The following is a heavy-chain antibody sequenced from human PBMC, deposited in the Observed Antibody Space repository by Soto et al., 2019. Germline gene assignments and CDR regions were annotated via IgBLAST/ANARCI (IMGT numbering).Heavy chain of an antibody. J-gene: IGHJ6*03. Sequence: ASGKVSCKVSGYTLTELSMHWVRQSPGKGLEWMGGFDPEDGETIYAQKFQGRVTMTEDTSTDTAYMELSSLRSEDTAVYYCATASYYDFWSGTPRAYYYYMDVWGKGTTVTVSS. V-gene: IGHV1-24*01. CDR3: ATASYYDFWSGTPRAYYYYMDV. D-gene: IGHD3-3*01. CDR1: GYTLTELS. CDR2: FDPEDGET.